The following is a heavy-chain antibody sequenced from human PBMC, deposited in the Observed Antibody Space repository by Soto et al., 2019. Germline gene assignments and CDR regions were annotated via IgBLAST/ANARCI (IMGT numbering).Heavy chain of an antibody. D-gene: IGHD5-12*01. Sequence: QVQLVQSGGEVKKPGASVTVSCKASGYTFINYHITWVRQAPGQGLEWMAWINTYNGMTDYAQRFQGRVTMTRDTPTRTAYMELRNLVSDDTAVYFCAKAPRGEMATDWGQGTLVTFSS. CDR1: GYTFINYH. J-gene: IGHJ4*02. CDR3: AKAPRGEMATD. CDR2: INTYNGMT. V-gene: IGHV1-18*01.